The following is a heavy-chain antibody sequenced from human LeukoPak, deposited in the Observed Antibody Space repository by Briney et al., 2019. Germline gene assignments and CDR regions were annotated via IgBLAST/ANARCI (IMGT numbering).Heavy chain of an antibody. CDR2: ISSSSSYT. J-gene: IGHJ4*02. V-gene: IGHV3-11*03. CDR3: VSFYYSAFFDS. Sequence: GGSLRLSCAASGFTFSDYYMSWIRRAPGKGLEWLSYISSSSSYTNYADSVKGRFTISRDDAKNTLYLQMNSLRAEDTAVYYCVSFYYSAFFDSWGQGTLVTVSS. D-gene: IGHD4/OR15-4a*01. CDR1: GFTFSDYY.